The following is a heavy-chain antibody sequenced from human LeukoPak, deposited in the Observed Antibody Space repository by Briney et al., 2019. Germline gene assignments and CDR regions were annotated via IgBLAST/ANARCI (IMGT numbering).Heavy chain of an antibody. Sequence: SETLSLTCAVYGGSFSGYYWSWIRQPPGKGLEWIGEINHSGSTNYNPSLKSRVTISVDTSKNQFSLKLSSVTAADTAVYYCARSSRRSDIVVVAGAQFLDYWGQGTLVTVSS. CDR2: INHSGST. V-gene: IGHV4-34*01. CDR3: ARSSRRSDIVVVAGAQFLDY. CDR1: GGSFSGYY. D-gene: IGHD2-15*01. J-gene: IGHJ4*02.